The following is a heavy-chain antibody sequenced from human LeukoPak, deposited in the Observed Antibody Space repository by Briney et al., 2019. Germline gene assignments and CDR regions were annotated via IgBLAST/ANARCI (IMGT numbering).Heavy chain of an antibody. CDR2: IRYDGSTK. CDR1: GFSFSGYG. D-gene: IGHD4-17*01. J-gene: IGHJ4*02. Sequence: GGSLRLSCAASGFSFSGYGMHWVRQVPGKGLEWVAFIRYDGSTKFYTDSVKGRFAISRDDSKNTLSLQMNSLRTEDTAVYYCAALHTGTFVDYWGQGTLVTVSS. CDR3: AALHTGTFVDY. V-gene: IGHV3-30*02.